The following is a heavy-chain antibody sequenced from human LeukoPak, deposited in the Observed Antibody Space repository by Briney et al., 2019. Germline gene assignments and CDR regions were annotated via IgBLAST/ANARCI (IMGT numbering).Heavy chain of an antibody. V-gene: IGHV3-7*01. J-gene: IGHJ4*02. Sequence: GGSLRLSCAASGFTFNRSWLNWVRQAPGRGLEWVANMDPSGSQKRYVDSVKGRFTISKDNPGTSLYLEMNSLRTEDTASYYCAIWASGNYWGQGTLVTVSS. CDR1: GFTFNRSW. D-gene: IGHD3-10*01. CDR2: MDPSGSQK. CDR3: AIWASGNY.